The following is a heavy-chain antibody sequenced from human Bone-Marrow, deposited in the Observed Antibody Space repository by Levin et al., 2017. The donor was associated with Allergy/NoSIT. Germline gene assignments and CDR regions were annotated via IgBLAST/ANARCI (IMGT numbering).Heavy chain of an antibody. V-gene: IGHV3-23*01. Sequence: GESLKISCAASGFTFSSYAMSWVRQAPGKGLEWVSAISGSGGSTYYADSVKGRFTISRDNSKNTLYLQMNSLRAEDTAVYYCAKDLESVRFLEWLFLPMGPYGMDVWAKGPRSPSP. D-gene: IGHD3-3*01. CDR1: GFTFSSYA. CDR3: AKDLESVRFLEWLFLPMGPYGMDV. CDR2: ISGSGGST. J-gene: IGHJ6*02.